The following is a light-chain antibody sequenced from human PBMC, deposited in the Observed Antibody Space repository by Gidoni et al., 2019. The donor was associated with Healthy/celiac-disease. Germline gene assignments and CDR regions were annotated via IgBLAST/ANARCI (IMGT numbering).Light chain of an antibody. CDR1: QSVLYSSNNKYY. CDR3: QQYYSTLYT. J-gene: IGKJ2*01. V-gene: IGKV4-1*01. CDR2: WAS. Sequence: DIVMTQSPDSLAVSLGERATINCKSSQSVLYSSNNKYYLAWYQQKPGQPPKLLIYWASTRESGVPDRFSGSGSGTDFTLTISSLQAEDVAVYYCQQYYSTLYTFGQGTKLEI.